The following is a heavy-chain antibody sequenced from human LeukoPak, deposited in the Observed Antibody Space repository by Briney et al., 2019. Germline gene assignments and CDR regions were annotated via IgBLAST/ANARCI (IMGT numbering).Heavy chain of an antibody. D-gene: IGHD3-22*01. CDR1: GGTFSSYA. Sequence: ASVKVSCKASGGTFSSYAISWVRQAPGQGLEWMGRIIPIFGIANYAQKFQGRVTITADKSTSTAYMELSSLRSEDTAVYYCARVRGYYYDSSGFSFDYWGQGTLVTVSS. CDR3: ARVRGYYYDSSGFSFDY. J-gene: IGHJ4*02. CDR2: IIPIFGIA. V-gene: IGHV1-69*04.